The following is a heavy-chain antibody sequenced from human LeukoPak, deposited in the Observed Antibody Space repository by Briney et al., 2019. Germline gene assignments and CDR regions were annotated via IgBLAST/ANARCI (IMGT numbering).Heavy chain of an antibody. CDR1: GDSISSYY. CDR2: IYYSGST. CDR3: ARDCSGTSCYDY. V-gene: IGHV4-59*01. D-gene: IGHD2-15*01. Sequence: PSETLSLTCTVSGDSISSYYWSWIRQPPGKGLEWIGYIYYSGSTNYNPSLKSRVTISVDTSKNQFSLKLSSVTAADTAVYYCARDCSGTSCYDYWGQGTLVTVSS. J-gene: IGHJ4*02.